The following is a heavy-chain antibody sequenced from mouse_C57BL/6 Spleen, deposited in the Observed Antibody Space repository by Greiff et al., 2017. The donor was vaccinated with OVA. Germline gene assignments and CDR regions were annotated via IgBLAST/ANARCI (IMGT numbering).Heavy chain of an antibody. Sequence: EVMLVESGGGLVQPGGSLKLSCAASGFTFSDYGMAWVRQAPRTGPEWVAFISNLAYSIYYADPVTGRFTISRENAKNTLYLEMSSLRSEDTAMYYCARQRSNSYYAMDYWGQGTSVTVSS. CDR3: ARQRSNSYYAMDY. J-gene: IGHJ4*01. CDR1: GFTFSDYG. D-gene: IGHD2-5*01. CDR2: ISNLAYSI. V-gene: IGHV5-15*04.